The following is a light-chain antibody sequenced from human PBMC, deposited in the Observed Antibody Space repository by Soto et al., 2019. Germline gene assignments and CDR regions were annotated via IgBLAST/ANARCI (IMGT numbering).Light chain of an antibody. CDR2: HAS. CDR1: QSVSTK. V-gene: IGKV3D-15*01. Sequence: EIVRARSPFWLSVSPGERATLLCRASQSVSTKLAWYQQKPGQAPRLLIYHASIRAAGIPARFSGSGSGTEFTLTISSLQSEDFAVYHCQQYNNWPPWTFGQGTQVDI. CDR3: QQYNNWPPWT. J-gene: IGKJ1*01.